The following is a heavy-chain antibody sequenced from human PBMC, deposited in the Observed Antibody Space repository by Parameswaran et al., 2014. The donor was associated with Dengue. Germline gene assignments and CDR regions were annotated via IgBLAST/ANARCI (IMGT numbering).Heavy chain of an antibody. D-gene: IGHD3-3*01. Sequence: RWIRQPPGKGLEWIGEINHSGSTNYNPSLKSRVTISVDTSKNQFSLKLSSVTAADTAVYYCATLSFGVVDWGQGTLVTVSS. V-gene: IGHV4-34*01. J-gene: IGHJ4*02. CDR2: INHSGST. CDR3: ATLSFGVVD.